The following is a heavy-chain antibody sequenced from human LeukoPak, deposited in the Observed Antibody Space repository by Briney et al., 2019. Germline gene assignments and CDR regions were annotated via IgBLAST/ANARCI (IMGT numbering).Heavy chain of an antibody. V-gene: IGHV4-59*08. CDR2: IYYSGST. J-gene: IGHJ4*02. CDR3: ARAAYSSSSLPDY. D-gene: IGHD6-6*01. CDR1: GGSISSYY. Sequence: SETLSLTCTVSGGSISSYYWSWIRQPPGKGLEWIGYIYYSGSTNYNPSLKSRVTISVDTSKNQFSLKLSSVTAADTAVYYCARAAYSSSSLPDYWGQGTLVTVAS.